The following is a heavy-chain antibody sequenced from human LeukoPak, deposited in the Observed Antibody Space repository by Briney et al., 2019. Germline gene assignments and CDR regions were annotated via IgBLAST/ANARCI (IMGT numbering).Heavy chain of an antibody. CDR3: AKVKAPRPDGAFDI. CDR2: IRYDGRNK. Sequence: PGGSLRLSCAASGFTFSSYAMSWVRQAPGKGLEWVAFIRYDGRNKYYADSVKGRFTISRDNSKNTLYLQMNSLRAEDTAVYYCAKVKAPRPDGAFDIWGQGTMVTVSS. D-gene: IGHD1-14*01. J-gene: IGHJ3*02. V-gene: IGHV3-30*02. CDR1: GFTFSSYA.